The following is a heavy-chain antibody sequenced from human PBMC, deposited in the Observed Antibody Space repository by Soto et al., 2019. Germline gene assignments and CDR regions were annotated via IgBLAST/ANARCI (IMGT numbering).Heavy chain of an antibody. CDR1: GGSISSYY. V-gene: IGHV4-59*01. CDR2: IYYSGST. D-gene: IGHD6-13*01. CDR3: ARDRPGIAAAGTGWFDP. Sequence: SETLSLTCTVSGGSISSYYWSWIRQTPGKGLEWIGYIYYSGSTNYNPSLKSRVTISVDTSKNQFSLKLSSVTAADTAVYYCARDRPGIAAAGTGWFDPWGQGTLVTVSS. J-gene: IGHJ5*02.